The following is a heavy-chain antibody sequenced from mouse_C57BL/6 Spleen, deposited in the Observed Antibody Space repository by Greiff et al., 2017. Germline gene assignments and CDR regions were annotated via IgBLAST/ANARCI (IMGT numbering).Heavy chain of an antibody. CDR3: ARYFYDGYYGFAY. CDR1: GYTFTDYY. CDR2: INPNNGGT. J-gene: IGHJ3*01. V-gene: IGHV1-26*01. D-gene: IGHD2-3*01. Sequence: VQLQQSGPELVKPGASVTISCKASGYTFTDYYMNWVKQSHGKSLEWIGDINPNNGGTSYNQKFKGKATLTVDKSSSTAYMELRSLTSEDSAVYYCARYFYDGYYGFAYWGQGTLVTVSA.